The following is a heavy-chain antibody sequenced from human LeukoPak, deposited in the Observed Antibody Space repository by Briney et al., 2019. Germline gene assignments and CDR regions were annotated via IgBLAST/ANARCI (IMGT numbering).Heavy chain of an antibody. CDR1: AFSLSAYN. CDR3: AKDQTSGIAGPFDS. V-gene: IGHV3-9*01. CDR2: INWNSGRT. Sequence: PGGSLRLSCAASAFSLSAYNMNWVRQAPGKGLEWVSGINWNSGRTVYADSVKGRFTIPRDNAKNALYLQMNSLRTEDTAFYYCAKDQTSGIAGPFDSWGQGTLVTVSS. D-gene: IGHD6-13*01. J-gene: IGHJ5*01.